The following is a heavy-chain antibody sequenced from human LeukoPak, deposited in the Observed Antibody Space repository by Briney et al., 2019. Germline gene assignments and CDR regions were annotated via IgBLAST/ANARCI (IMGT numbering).Heavy chain of an antibody. J-gene: IGHJ3*02. D-gene: IGHD6-19*01. CDR3: ARERPVAPGIAVAGTPVGAFDI. CDR2: IYTSGST. Sequence: SETLSLTCTVSGGSISSGSYYWSWIRQPAGKGLEWIGRIYTSGSTNYNPSLKSRVTISVDTSKNQFSLKLSSVTAADTAVYYCARERPVAPGIAVAGTPVGAFDIWGQGTMVTVSS. V-gene: IGHV4-61*02. CDR1: GGSISSGSYY.